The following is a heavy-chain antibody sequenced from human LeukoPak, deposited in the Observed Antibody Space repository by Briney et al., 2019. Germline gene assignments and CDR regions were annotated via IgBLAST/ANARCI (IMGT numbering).Heavy chain of an antibody. CDR1: GGSFSGYY. V-gene: IGHV4-34*01. Sequence: SETLSLTCAVYGGSFSGYYWTWIRQPPGKGLEWIGEINHSGRTNYNPSLKSRVTISVDKSKNQFSLKLSSVTAADTAVYYCARVAGGYDYWGQGTLVTVSS. D-gene: IGHD1-26*01. J-gene: IGHJ4*02. CDR3: ARVAGGYDY. CDR2: INHSGRT.